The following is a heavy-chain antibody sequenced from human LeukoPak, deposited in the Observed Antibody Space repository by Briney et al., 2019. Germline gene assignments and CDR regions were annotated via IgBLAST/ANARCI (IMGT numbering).Heavy chain of an antibody. V-gene: IGHV4-34*01. CDR2: INHSGST. D-gene: IGHD3-22*01. J-gene: IGHJ4*02. CDR1: GGSFSGYY. CDR3: ASTVISGYRIDY. Sequence: SETLSLTCAVYGGSFSGYYWSWIRQPPGKGLEWIGEINHSGSTNYNPSLKSRVTISVDTSKNQFSLKLSSVTAADTAVYHCASTVISGYRIDYWGQGTLVTVSS.